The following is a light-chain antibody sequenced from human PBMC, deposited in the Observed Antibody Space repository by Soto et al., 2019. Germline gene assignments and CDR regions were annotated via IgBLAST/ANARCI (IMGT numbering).Light chain of an antibody. Sequence: EIVLTQSPATLSFSPGERATLSCRASQSVDKYLVWYQQKPGQAPRLLIYDASSRATGIPARFSGSGSGTDFSLTITSLEPEDFAVYYCQQYYSTPTFGQGTKVEIK. CDR2: DAS. V-gene: IGKV3-11*01. CDR3: QQYYSTPT. CDR1: QSVDKY. J-gene: IGKJ1*01.